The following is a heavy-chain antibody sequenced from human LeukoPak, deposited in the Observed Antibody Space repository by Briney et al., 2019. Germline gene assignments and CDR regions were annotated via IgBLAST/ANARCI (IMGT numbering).Heavy chain of an antibody. J-gene: IGHJ3*02. CDR3: ARSLEAYYYDSKGAFDI. CDR2: INPNSGGT. V-gene: IGHV1-2*02. CDR1: GYTFTGYY. D-gene: IGHD3-22*01. Sequence: ASVKVSCKASGYTFTGYYMHWVRQAPGQGLEWMGWINPNSGGTNYAQKFQGRVTMTRDTSISTAYMELSRLRSDDTAVYYCARSLEAYYYDSKGAFDIWGQGTMVTVSS.